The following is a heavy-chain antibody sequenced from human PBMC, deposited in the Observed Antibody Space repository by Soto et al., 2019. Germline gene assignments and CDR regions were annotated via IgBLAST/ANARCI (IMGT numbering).Heavy chain of an antibody. Sequence: ASVKVSCKASGYTFTSYGISWVRQATGQGLEWMGRISAYNGNTNYAQKLKGRVTMTTDTSTSTAYMELRSLRSDDTAVYYCARDYYDFWSGYSLYYYYYRMDVWGQGTTVAGSS. J-gene: IGHJ6*02. CDR2: ISAYNGNT. CDR1: GYTFTSYG. V-gene: IGHV1-18*01. CDR3: ARDYYDFWSGYSLYYYYYRMDV. D-gene: IGHD3-3*01.